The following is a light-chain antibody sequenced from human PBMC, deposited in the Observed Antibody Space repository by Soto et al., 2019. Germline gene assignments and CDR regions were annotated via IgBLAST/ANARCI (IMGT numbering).Light chain of an antibody. CDR1: SSNIGTYM. V-gene: IGLV1-44*01. Sequence: QSVLTQPPSASASPGPWVNITCSVSSSNIGTYMVSWYQHLPDTAPRLLNYSDNHRPSGGPDLFSASKSGASAPLAISGLHSEEAAYFYCASWNDSLDCCVFGTGTKLTVL. CDR3: ASWNDSLDCCV. J-gene: IGLJ1*01. CDR2: SDN.